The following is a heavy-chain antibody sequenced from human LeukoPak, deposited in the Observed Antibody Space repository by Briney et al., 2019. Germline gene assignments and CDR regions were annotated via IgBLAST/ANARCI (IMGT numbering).Heavy chain of an antibody. J-gene: IGHJ4*02. D-gene: IGHD4-17*01. CDR2: ISSSGQTV. Sequence: GGSLRLSCAASGFTFRTYSMTWVRQAPGKGLEWLSFISSSGQTVYYADSVKGRFTISRDNARNSLYLQMNSLRDEDTAVYYCARDPRDYGDFTGGYWGQGSLVTVSS. CDR1: GFTFRTYS. V-gene: IGHV3-48*02. CDR3: ARDPRDYGDFTGGY.